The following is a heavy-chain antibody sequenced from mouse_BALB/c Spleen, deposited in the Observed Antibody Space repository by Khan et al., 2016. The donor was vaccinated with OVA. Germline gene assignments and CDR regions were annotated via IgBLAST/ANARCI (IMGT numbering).Heavy chain of an antibody. V-gene: IGHV1-20*02. J-gene: IGHJ2*01. CDR1: GYSFTGYF. Sequence: VQLQQSGPELVRPGASVKISCKASGYSFTGYFMNWVMQSHGKSLEWIGRINPHIGETFYNRRFKDKATLTVDESSSTAHMELRSLASEDSAVYYCTRIYRSDFDYWGQGTTLTVSS. D-gene: IGHD1-1*01. CDR2: INPHIGET. CDR3: TRIYRSDFDY.